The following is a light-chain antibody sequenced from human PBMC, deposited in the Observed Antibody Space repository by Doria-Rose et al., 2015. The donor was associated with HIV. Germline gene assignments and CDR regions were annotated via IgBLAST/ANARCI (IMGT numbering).Light chain of an antibody. CDR3: QQYYDTPS. V-gene: IGKV4-1*01. CDR2: WAS. J-gene: IGKJ3*01. CDR1: QSLLYTSKHY. Sequence: DIRVTQSPESLGMSLGERATLNCPSNQSLLYTSKHYLAWYQQKPGQPPKLLIYWASTRQSGVPDRFSGSGSGTDFTLTISSLEAEDVAVDYCQQYYDTPSFGPGTTVDIK.